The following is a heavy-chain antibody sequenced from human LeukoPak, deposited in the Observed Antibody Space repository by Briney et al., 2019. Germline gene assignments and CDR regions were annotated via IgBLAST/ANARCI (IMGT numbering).Heavy chain of an antibody. CDR1: GFTFSSYW. D-gene: IGHD6-19*01. CDR2: IKQDGSEK. Sequence: GGSLRLSCAASGFTFSSYWISWVRQTPGKGLEWVASIKQDGSEKYYVDSVKGRFTISRDNAKNSLYLQMNSLRAEDTAAYYCARGVTEAGFDYWGQGTLVTVSS. V-gene: IGHV3-7*04. J-gene: IGHJ4*02. CDR3: ARGVTEAGFDY.